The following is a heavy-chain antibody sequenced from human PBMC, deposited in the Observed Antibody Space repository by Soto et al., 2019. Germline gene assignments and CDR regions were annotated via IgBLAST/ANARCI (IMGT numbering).Heavy chain of an antibody. CDR3: AKDPHRPSIAARPDDYYYYYMDV. J-gene: IGHJ6*03. V-gene: IGHV3-30*18. CDR1: GFTFSSYG. D-gene: IGHD6-6*01. CDR2: ISYDGSNK. Sequence: QVQLVESGGGVVQPGRSLRLSCAASGFTFSSYGMHWVRQAPGKGLEWVAVISYDGSNKYYADSVKGRFTISRDNSKNTLYLQTNSLRAEDTAVYYCAKDPHRPSIAARPDDYYYYYMDVWGKGTTVTVSS.